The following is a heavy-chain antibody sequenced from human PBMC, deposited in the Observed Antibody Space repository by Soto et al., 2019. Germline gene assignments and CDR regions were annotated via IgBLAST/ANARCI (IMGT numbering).Heavy chain of an antibody. D-gene: IGHD5-12*01. CDR1: GGSISSGDYY. CDR3: ATSNSGYDQSDY. J-gene: IGHJ4*02. Sequence: SETLSLTCTVSGGSISSGDYYWSWIRQPPGKGLEWIGYIYYSGSTYYNPSLKSRVTISVDTSKNQFSLKLSSVTAADTAVYYCATSNSGYDQSDYWGQGTLVTVSS. CDR2: IYYSGST. V-gene: IGHV4-30-4*01.